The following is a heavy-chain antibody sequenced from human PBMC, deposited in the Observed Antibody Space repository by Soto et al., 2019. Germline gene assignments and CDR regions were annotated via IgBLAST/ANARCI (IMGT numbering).Heavy chain of an antibody. Sequence: PGGSLRLSCAASGFTFSSYGMHWVRQAPGKGLEWVAVIWYDGSNKYYADSVKGRFTISRDNSKNTLYLQMNSLRAEDTAVYYCARIAQRPIVGATGNYGMDVWGQGTTVTVSS. CDR2: IWYDGSNK. CDR3: ARIAQRPIVGATGNYGMDV. J-gene: IGHJ6*02. V-gene: IGHV3-33*01. D-gene: IGHD1-26*01. CDR1: GFTFSSYG.